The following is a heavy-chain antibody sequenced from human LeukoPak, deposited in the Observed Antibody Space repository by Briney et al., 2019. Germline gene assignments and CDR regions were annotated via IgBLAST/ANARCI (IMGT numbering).Heavy chain of an antibody. CDR2: IKQDGSEK. CDR1: GITFSSYE. V-gene: IGHV3-7*01. Sequence: GGSLRLSCAASGITFSSYEMNWVRQAPGKGLEWAANIKQDGSEKYYVDSVKGRFTISRDNSKNTLYLQMNSLRAEDTAVYYCVKGYDYYMEVWGKGTTVTFSS. CDR3: VKGYDYYMEV. J-gene: IGHJ6*03.